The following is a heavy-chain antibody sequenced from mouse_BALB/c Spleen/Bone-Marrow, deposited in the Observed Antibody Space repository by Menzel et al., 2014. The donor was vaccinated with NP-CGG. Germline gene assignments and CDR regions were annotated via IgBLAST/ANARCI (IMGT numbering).Heavy chain of an antibody. J-gene: IGHJ3*01. D-gene: IGHD1-1*01. V-gene: IGHV3-1*02. CDR3: ARDYYGWFAY. CDR2: IHYSGST. CDR1: GYSITSGYS. Sequence: EVKLQESGPDLVKPSQSLSLTCTVTGYSITSGYSWHWIRQFPGNKLEWMGYIHYSGSTNYNPSLKSRISITRDTSKNQFFLHLNSVTTEDTATYYCARDYYGWFAYWGQGTLVTVSA.